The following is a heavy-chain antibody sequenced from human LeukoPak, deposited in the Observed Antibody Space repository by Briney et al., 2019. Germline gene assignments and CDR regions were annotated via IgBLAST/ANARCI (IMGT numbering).Heavy chain of an antibody. CDR1: GYTLTELS. Sequence: ASVKVSCKVSGYTLTELSMYWVRQAPGKGLEWMGGFDPEDGEIIYAQKFQGRVTMTEDTSTNTAYMDLSSLRSEDTAVYYCARGTEERTYYYYYYYMDVWGKGTTVTVSS. J-gene: IGHJ6*03. V-gene: IGHV1-24*01. CDR2: FDPEDGEI. CDR3: ARGTEERTYYYYYYYMDV.